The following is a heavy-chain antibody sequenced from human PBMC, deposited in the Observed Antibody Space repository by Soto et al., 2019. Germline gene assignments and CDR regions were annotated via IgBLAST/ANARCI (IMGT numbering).Heavy chain of an antibody. D-gene: IGHD5-12*01. J-gene: IGHJ6*03. CDR3: ARDEGGWLHYYYYMDV. CDR2: ISSSSSTI. V-gene: IGHV3-48*01. CDR1: GFTFSSYS. Sequence: GGSLRLSCAASGFTFSSYSMNWVRQAPGKGLEWVSYISSSSSTIYYADSVKGRFTISRDNAKNSLYLQMNSLRAEDTAVYYCARDEGGWLHYYYYMDVWGKGTTVTVSS.